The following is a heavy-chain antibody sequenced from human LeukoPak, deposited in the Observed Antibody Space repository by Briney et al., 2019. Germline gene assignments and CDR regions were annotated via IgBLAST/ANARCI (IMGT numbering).Heavy chain of an antibody. J-gene: IGHJ3*02. Sequence: ASVKVSCKVSGYTLTELSMHWVRQAPGKGLEWMGGFDPEDGETVYAQKFQGRVTMTEDTPTDTAYMELSSLRSEDTAVYYCATDLSPDPRPDAFDIWGQGTMVTVSS. CDR2: FDPEDGET. CDR1: GYTLTELS. V-gene: IGHV1-24*01. CDR3: ATDLSPDPRPDAFDI.